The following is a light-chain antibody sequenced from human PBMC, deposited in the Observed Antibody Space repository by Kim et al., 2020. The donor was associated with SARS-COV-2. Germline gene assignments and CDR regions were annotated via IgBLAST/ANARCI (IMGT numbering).Light chain of an antibody. J-gene: IGLJ2*01. Sequence: LGQTVRITCQGDSLRRLYVSWFQQKPGQAPVLVIYEKYKRPSGIPDRVAGSSSGNTASLTITGAQTEDEADYYCNSRDIRGVHVLFGGGTKLTVL. V-gene: IGLV3-19*01. CDR1: SLRRLY. CDR3: NSRDIRGVHVL. CDR2: EKY.